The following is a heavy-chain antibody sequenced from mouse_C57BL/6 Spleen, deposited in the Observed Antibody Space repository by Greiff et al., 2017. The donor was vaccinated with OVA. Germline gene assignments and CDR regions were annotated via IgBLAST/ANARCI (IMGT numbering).Heavy chain of an antibody. CDR3: ARQRAYGDGVTYAMDY. Sequence: QVQLQQSGPELVKPGASVKISCKASGYAFSSSWMNWVKQRPGKGLEWIGRIYPGDGDTNYTGKFKGKATLTADKSSSTAYMQISSLTSEDSAVYFCARQRAYGDGVTYAMDYWGQGTSVTVSS. D-gene: IGHD2-13*01. V-gene: IGHV1-82*01. CDR2: IYPGDGDT. CDR1: GYAFSSSW. J-gene: IGHJ4*01.